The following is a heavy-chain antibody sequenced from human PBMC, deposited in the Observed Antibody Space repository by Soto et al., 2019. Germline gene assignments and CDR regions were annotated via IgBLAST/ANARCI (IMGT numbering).Heavy chain of an antibody. D-gene: IGHD3-16*01. V-gene: IGHV3-23*01. J-gene: IGHJ6*03. CDR3: AKSWGPALYYYYYYMDV. CDR1: GFTFSSYA. CDR2: ISGSGGST. Sequence: EVQLLESGGGLVQPGGSLRLSCAASGFTFSSYAMSWVRQAPGKGLEWVSAISGSGGSTYYADSVKGRFTISRDNSKNTLYLQMNSLRAEDTAVYYCAKSWGPALYYYYYYMDVWGKGTTVTVSS.